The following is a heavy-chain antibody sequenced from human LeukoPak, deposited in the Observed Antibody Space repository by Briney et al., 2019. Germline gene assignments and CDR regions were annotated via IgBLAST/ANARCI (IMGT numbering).Heavy chain of an antibody. J-gene: IGHJ2*01. D-gene: IGHD6-13*01. CDR2: INHSGST. V-gene: IGHV4-34*01. CDR3: ARAGYSSSYYIAGDWYFDL. Sequence: PSETLSLTCAVYGGSFSGYYWSWIRQPPGKGLEWIGEINHSGSTNYNPSLKSRVTISVDTSKNQFSLKLSSVTAADTAVYYCARAGYSSSYYIAGDWYFDLWGRGTLVTVSS. CDR1: GGSFSGYY.